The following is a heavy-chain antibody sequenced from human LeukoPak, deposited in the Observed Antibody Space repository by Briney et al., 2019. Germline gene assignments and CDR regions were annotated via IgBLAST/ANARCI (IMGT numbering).Heavy chain of an antibody. D-gene: IGHD6-19*01. CDR1: GGTFSSYA. Sequence: ASVKVSCKASGGTFSSYAISWVRQAPGQGLEWMGRIIPILGIANYAQKFQGRVTITADKSTSTAYMELSSLRSEDTAVYYCARDPSEQWLGYWYFDLWGRGTLVTVSS. J-gene: IGHJ2*01. V-gene: IGHV1-69*04. CDR2: IIPILGIA. CDR3: ARDPSEQWLGYWYFDL.